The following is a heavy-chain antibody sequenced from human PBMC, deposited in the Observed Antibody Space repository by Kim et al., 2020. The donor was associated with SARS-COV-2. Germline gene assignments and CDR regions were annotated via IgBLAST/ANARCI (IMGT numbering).Heavy chain of an antibody. CDR3: ARMRETVVTPNWFDP. J-gene: IGHJ5*02. CDR2: IIPIFGTA. V-gene: IGHV1-69*13. CDR1: GGTFSSYA. Sequence: SVKVSCKASGGTFSSYAISWVRQAPGQGLEWMGGIIPIFGTANYAQKFQGRVTITADESTSTAYMELSSLRSEDTAVYYCARMRETVVTPNWFDPWGQGTLVTVSS. D-gene: IGHD2-21*02.